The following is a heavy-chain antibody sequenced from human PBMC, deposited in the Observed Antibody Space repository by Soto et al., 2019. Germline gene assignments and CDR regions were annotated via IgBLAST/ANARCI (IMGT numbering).Heavy chain of an antibody. V-gene: IGHV3-74*01. Sequence: VGSLRLSCAASGFISRSYWMHWVRQVPGKGLVWVSRINGDGRSTSYADSVKGRFTISRDNAKNTLYLQMNSLRADDTAVYYCARAQYLADDAFDIWGQGAMVTVSS. CDR1: GFISRSYW. J-gene: IGHJ3*02. CDR3: ARAQYLADDAFDI. CDR2: INGDGRST. D-gene: IGHD2-2*01.